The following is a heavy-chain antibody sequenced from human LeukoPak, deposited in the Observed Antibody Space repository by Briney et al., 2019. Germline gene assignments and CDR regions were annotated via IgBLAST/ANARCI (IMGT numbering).Heavy chain of an antibody. CDR3: ARLLTVAGRIDY. Sequence: SETLSLTCTGSGGSISSSSYYWGWIRQPPGKGLEWIGTIYYTGNTYYNPSLKSRVTISVDTSKSQFSLKLSSVTAADTAVYYCARLLTVAGRIDYWGQGTLVTVSS. J-gene: IGHJ4*02. CDR2: IYYTGNT. D-gene: IGHD6-19*01. CDR1: GGSISSSSYY. V-gene: IGHV4-39*01.